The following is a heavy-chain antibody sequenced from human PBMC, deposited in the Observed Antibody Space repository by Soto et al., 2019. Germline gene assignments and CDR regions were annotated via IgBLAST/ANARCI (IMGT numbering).Heavy chain of an antibody. CDR3: ARGGGVGVAGSAAFDM. J-gene: IGHJ3*02. V-gene: IGHV1-2*02. CDR1: GYPVTAYY. Sequence: QLHLVQSGAVVKKPGASVTVSCSASGYPVTAYYMHWVRQAPGRGLEWMGGINPATGAAKYTQTFQGRVIMTRDTSTSTVFMELSGLTSEDTAVFYGARGGGVGVAGSAAFDMWGQGTLVTVSS. D-gene: IGHD3-3*01. CDR2: INPATGAA.